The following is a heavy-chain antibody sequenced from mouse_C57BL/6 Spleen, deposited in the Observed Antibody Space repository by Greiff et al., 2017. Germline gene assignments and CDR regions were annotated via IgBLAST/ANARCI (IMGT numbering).Heavy chain of an antibody. CDR2: IHPNSGST. CDR1: GYTFTSYW. Sequence: QVQLQQPGAELVKPGASVKLSCKASGYTFTSYWMHWVKQRPGQGLEWIGMIHPNSGSTNYNEKFKSKATLTVDKSSSTAYMQLSSLTSEDSAVYYCARSDTTVVAKPWFAYWGQGTLVTVSA. V-gene: IGHV1-64*01. J-gene: IGHJ3*01. D-gene: IGHD1-1*01. CDR3: ARSDTTVVAKPWFAY.